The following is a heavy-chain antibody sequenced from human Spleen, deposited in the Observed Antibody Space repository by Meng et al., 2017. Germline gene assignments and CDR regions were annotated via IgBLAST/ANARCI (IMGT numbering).Heavy chain of an antibody. CDR1: GGSVNSGNDY. Sequence: SETLSLTCSVSGGSVNSGNDYWSWIRQPAGKGPEWIGRIHSNGRTTYQASLKSRVTISLDTSKNQFSLELRSVTAADTAVYYCARENLGYSSSWWYWLDPWGQGTLVTVSS. D-gene: IGHD6-13*01. CDR3: ARENLGYSSSWWYWLDP. CDR2: IHSNGRT. V-gene: IGHV4-61*02. J-gene: IGHJ5*02.